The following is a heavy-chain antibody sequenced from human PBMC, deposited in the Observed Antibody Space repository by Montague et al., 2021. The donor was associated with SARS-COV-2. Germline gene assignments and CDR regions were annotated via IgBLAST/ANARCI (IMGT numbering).Heavy chain of an antibody. CDR2: TYYGSSWNT. CDR3: ARGWNYAFDI. J-gene: IGHJ3*02. V-gene: IGHV6-1*01. D-gene: IGHD1-7*01. CDR1: GDSVSRNNPA. Sequence: CAISGDSVSRNNPAWNWIRQSPSRGLEWLGRTYYGSSWNTDYAESVKSRITISPDTSKNQFSLHLNSVTPEDTAVYYCARGWNYAFDIWSQGTMVTVSS.